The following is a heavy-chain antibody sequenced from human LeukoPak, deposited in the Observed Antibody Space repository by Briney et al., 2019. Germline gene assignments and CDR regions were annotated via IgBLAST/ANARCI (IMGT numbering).Heavy chain of an antibody. Sequence: GGSLRLSCAASGFTFSNYWMHWVRQAPGKGLVWVSRINSDESNTSYADSVKGRFMISRDNAKNTLYLQMNSLRAEDTAVYYCARVVTTSEDWGQGTLVTVSS. CDR1: GFTFSNYW. V-gene: IGHV3-74*01. CDR3: ARVVTTSED. CDR2: INSDESNT. D-gene: IGHD1-14*01. J-gene: IGHJ4*02.